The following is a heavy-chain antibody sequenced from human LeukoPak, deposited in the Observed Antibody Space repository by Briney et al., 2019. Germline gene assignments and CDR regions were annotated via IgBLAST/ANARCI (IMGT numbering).Heavy chain of an antibody. D-gene: IGHD6-19*01. Sequence: ASVKVSCKASGYTFTSYYMHWVRQAPGQGLEWMGIINPSGGSTSYAQKFQGRVTMTRDTSTSTVYMELSSLRSEDTAVYYCAGASPGIAVAGPPFDYWGQGTLVTVSS. J-gene: IGHJ4*02. CDR3: AGASPGIAVAGPPFDY. V-gene: IGHV1-46*01. CDR2: INPSGGST. CDR1: GYTFTSYY.